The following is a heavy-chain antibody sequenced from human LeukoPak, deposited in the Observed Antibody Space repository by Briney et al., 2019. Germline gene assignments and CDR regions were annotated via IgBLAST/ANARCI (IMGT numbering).Heavy chain of an antibody. V-gene: IGHV3-66*01. Sequence: GGSLRLSCAASGFPFSDNYMSWVRQAPGKGLEWVSVFYRGGATYYADSVEGRFTISRDSSKNTVFLQMNTLRAEDTAVYYCARGDGYNFFGHWGQGTLVTVSS. J-gene: IGHJ4*02. D-gene: IGHD5-24*01. CDR1: GFPFSDNY. CDR3: ARGDGYNFFGH. CDR2: FYRGGAT.